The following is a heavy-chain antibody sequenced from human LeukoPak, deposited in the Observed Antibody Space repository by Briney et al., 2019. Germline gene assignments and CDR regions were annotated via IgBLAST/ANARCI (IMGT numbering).Heavy chain of an antibody. CDR2: INHSGST. D-gene: IGHD4-17*01. CDR3: ARGDYGDYWIDY. V-gene: IGHV4-34*01. J-gene: IGHJ4*02. CDR1: GGSFSGYH. Sequence: PSETLSLTCAVYGGSFSGYHWSWIRQPPGKGLERIGEINHSGSTNYNPSLKSRVTISVDTSKNQFSLKLSSVTAADTAVYYCARGDYGDYWIDYWGQGTLVTVSS.